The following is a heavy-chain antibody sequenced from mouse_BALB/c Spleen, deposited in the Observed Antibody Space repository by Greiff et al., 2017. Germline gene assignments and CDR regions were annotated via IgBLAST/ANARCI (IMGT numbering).Heavy chain of an antibody. Sequence: EVNVVESGGGLVQPGGSLRLSCATSGFTFTDYYMSWVRQPPGKALEWLGFIRNKANGYTTEYSASVKGRFTISRDNSQSILYLQMNTLRAEDSATYYCARGEGDYAMDYWGQGTSVTVSS. CDR2: IRNKANGYTT. CDR1: GFTFTDYY. J-gene: IGHJ4*01. V-gene: IGHV7-3*02. CDR3: ARGEGDYAMDY.